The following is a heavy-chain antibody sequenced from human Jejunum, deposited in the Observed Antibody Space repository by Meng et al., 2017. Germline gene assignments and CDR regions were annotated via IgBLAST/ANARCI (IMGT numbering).Heavy chain of an antibody. D-gene: IGHD6-19*01. CDR1: GFTFSNYA. Sequence: GGSLRLSCAASGFTFSNYAMNWVRQAPGKGLELFPTISGSADSTYYADSVKGRLTISRDNSKDTLYLQMNSLRAEDAAIYYCARLETSGWHFYFNSWGQGTLVTVSS. CDR3: ARLETSGWHFYFNS. V-gene: IGHV3-23*01. CDR2: ISGSADST. J-gene: IGHJ4*02.